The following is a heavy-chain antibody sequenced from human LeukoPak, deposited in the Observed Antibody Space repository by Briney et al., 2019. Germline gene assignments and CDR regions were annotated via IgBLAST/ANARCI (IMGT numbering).Heavy chain of an antibody. CDR1: GFTFSSYA. J-gene: IGHJ4*02. D-gene: IGHD4-17*01. CDR3: AREGDYGDYVLPDY. Sequence: GGSLRLSCAASGFTFSSYAMHWVRQAPGKGLEWVAVISYDGSNKYYADSVKGRFTISRDNSKNTLYLQMNSLRAEDTAVYYCAREGDYGDYVLPDYWGQGTLVTVSS. CDR2: ISYDGSNK. V-gene: IGHV3-30-3*01.